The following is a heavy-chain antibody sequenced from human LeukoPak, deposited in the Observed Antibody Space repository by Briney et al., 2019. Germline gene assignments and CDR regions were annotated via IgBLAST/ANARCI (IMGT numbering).Heavy chain of an antibody. CDR1: GGSISSGGYY. J-gene: IGHJ1*01. CDR2: IYYSGST. D-gene: IGHD6-19*01. CDR3: ARVLRPHTRAVAGRAEYFQH. Sequence: PSETLSLTCTVSGGSISSGGYYWSWIRQHPGKGLEWIGYIYYSGSTYYNPSLKSRVTISVDTSKNQFSLKLSSVTAADTAVYYCARVLRPHTRAVAGRAEYFQHWGQGTLVTVSS. V-gene: IGHV4-31*03.